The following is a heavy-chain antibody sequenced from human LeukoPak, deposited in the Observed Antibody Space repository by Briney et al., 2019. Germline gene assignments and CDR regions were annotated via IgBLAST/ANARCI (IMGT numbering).Heavy chain of an antibody. Sequence: GGSLRLSCAASGFTFSDYYMSWVRQAPGEGLEWVSYISSSGSTIYYADSVKGRFTISRDNAKNSLYLQMNSLSAEDTAVYYCARGSGYYYYYYMDVWGKGTTVTVSS. V-gene: IGHV3-11*04. CDR3: ARGSGYYYYYYMDV. CDR1: GFTFSDYY. J-gene: IGHJ6*03. CDR2: ISSSGSTI.